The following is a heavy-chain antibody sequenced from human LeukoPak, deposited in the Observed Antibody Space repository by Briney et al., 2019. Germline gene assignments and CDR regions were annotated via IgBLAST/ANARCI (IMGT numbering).Heavy chain of an antibody. V-gene: IGHV4-59*08. D-gene: IGHD3-22*01. CDR1: GDYISSYY. CDR2: IYYSGST. J-gene: IGHJ4*02. Sequence: SETLSLTCSVSGDYISSYYWSWIRQPPGKGLEWIGYIYYSGSTNYNPSLKSRVSISVDTSENQISLKLSSVTAADTATYYCARYDSWYYFDNWGQGTLATVSS. CDR3: ARYDSWYYFDN.